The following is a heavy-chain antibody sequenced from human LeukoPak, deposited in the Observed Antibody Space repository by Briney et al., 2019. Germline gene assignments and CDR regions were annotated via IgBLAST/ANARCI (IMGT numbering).Heavy chain of an antibody. Sequence: SETLSLTCGVSGGSINSGPYYWSWIRQPVGKGLEWVGHMYTSGTTYYNPSLKSRIIISGDTSKDQFSLRLSSVTASDTAVYYCARGILQDYYDSRGFFHRGSIDSWGQGTLVTVSS. V-gene: IGHV4-61*09. CDR3: ARGILQDYYDSRGFFHRGSIDS. CDR1: GGSINSGPYY. CDR2: MYTSGTT. D-gene: IGHD3-22*01. J-gene: IGHJ4*02.